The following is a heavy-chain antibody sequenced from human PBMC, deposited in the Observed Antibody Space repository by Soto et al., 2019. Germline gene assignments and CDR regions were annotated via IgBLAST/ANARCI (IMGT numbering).Heavy chain of an antibody. D-gene: IGHD6-13*01. CDR2: INPNSGGT. J-gene: IGHJ5*02. CDR3: ARAVGGVAAAGTKNNWFDP. V-gene: IGHV1-2*02. CDR1: GYTFTGYY. Sequence: ASVKVSCKASGYTFTGYYMHWVRQAPGQGLEWMGWINPNSGGTNYAQKFQGRVTMTRDTSISTAYMELSRLRSGDTAVYYCARAVGGVAAAGTKNNWFDPWGQGTLVTVLL.